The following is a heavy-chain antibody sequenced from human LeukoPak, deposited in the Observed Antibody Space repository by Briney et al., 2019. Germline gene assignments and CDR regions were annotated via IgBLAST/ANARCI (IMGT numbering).Heavy chain of an antibody. D-gene: IGHD6-19*01. Sequence: PSETLSLTCAVYGGSFSGYYWSWIRQPPGKGLEWIGEINHSGSTNYNPSLKSRVTISVDKSKNHFSLKLSSVTAADTAVYYCATSTIAVAGTDNWFDPWGQGTLVTVSS. CDR1: GGSFSGYY. CDR2: INHSGST. J-gene: IGHJ5*02. V-gene: IGHV4-34*01. CDR3: ATSTIAVAGTDNWFDP.